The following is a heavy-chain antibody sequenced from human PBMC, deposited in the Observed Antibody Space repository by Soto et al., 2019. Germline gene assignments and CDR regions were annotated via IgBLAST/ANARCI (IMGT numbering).Heavy chain of an antibody. V-gene: IGHV4-31*02. CDR2: IYYSGST. D-gene: IGHD4-17*01. J-gene: IGHJ4*02. CDR3: ARGLSVTLFDN. Sequence: WTWIRQHPGKGLEWIGYIYYSGSTYYNPSLKSRVTISVDTSKNQFSLKLSSVTAADTAVYYWARGLSVTLFDNWGQGTLVTVSS.